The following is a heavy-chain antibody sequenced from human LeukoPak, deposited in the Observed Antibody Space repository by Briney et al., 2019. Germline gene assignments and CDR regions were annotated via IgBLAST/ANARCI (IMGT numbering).Heavy chain of an antibody. Sequence: PGGSLRLSCAASGFTFSRYGIHRVRQAPGKGLEWVAVISYDGSDKYYADFVKGRFTISRDNSKSTLYLQMNSLRAEDTAVYYCAKDSSRSGFDWFDYWGQGTLVTVSS. CDR3: AKDSSRSGFDWFDY. V-gene: IGHV3-30*18. D-gene: IGHD5-12*01. CDR1: GFTFSRYG. J-gene: IGHJ4*02. CDR2: ISYDGSDK.